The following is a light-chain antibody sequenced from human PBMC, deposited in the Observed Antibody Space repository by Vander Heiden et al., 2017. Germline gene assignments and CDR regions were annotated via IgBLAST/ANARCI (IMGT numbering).Light chain of an antibody. CDR2: GAS. CDR1: QGVNTK. Sequence: ETLMTPSPVPLSVSPGERATLSGRTIQGVNTKLAWYQQRPCQAPRLLIYGASTRAAGVPDRFSGSGSGTEFTLTISSLQPEDFAVYYCHQYNNWPPWTFGQGTKVEIK. J-gene: IGKJ1*01. CDR3: HQYNNWPPWT. V-gene: IGKV3-15*01.